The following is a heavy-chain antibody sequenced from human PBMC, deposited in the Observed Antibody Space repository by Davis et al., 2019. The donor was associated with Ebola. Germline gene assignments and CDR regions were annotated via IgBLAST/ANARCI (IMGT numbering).Heavy chain of an antibody. D-gene: IGHD2-2*02. V-gene: IGHV1-46*01. Sequence: ASVKVSCKASGYTFTSYYMHWVRQAPGQGLEWMGIINPSGGSTSYAQKFQGRVTMTRETSTSTVYMELSSLRSEDTAVYYCARDTSVRYCSSTSCYTEGLFDYWGQGTLVTVSS. CDR2: INPSGGST. CDR1: GYTFTSYY. CDR3: ARDTSVRYCSSTSCYTEGLFDY. J-gene: IGHJ4*02.